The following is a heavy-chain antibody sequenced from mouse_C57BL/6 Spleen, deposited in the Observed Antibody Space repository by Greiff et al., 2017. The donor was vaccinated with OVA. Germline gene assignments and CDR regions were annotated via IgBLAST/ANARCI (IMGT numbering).Heavy chain of an antibody. J-gene: IGHJ2*01. Sequence: EAGGGLVQPKGSLKLPCAASGFSFNTYAMNWVRQAPGKGLEWVARIRSKSNNYAKYYADSVKDRFNNSRDESESMLSLQMNNLKAEAAAMYYCVRQGYYAFDYWGQGTTLTVSS. CDR2: IRSKSNNYAK. CDR3: VRQGYYAFDY. V-gene: IGHV10-1*01. D-gene: IGHD2-3*01. CDR1: GFSFNTYA.